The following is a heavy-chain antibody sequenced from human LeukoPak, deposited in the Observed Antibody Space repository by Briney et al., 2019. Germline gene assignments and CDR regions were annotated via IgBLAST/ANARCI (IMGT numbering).Heavy chain of an antibody. D-gene: IGHD6-13*01. V-gene: IGHV1-18*01. CDR2: ISAYNGDT. Sequence: GASVKVSCKASGYTFTNYGISWVRQAPGQGLEWMGWISAYNGDTNYAQKLLGRVTMTTDTSTSTAYMELKSLRSDDTAIYYCAVRNTSSWSPFDFWGQGTLVTVSS. CDR1: GYTFTNYG. J-gene: IGHJ4*02. CDR3: AVRNTSSWSPFDF.